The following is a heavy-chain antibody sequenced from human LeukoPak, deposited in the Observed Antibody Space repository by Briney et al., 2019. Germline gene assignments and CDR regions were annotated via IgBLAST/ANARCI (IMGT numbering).Heavy chain of an antibody. CDR1: GFTVSTYA. J-gene: IGHJ5*02. CDR3: AKDACSTDSCPCRTRFDP. Sequence: QRGGSLRLACAASGFTVSTYAMSWVRQAPGKGLEWVSSISGNGAGTYYADSVKGRFTVSRDNSKNTLSLQMNSLRAEDTAVYHCAKDACSTDSCPCRTRFDPWGQGTLVTVSS. D-gene: IGHD2-2*01. V-gene: IGHV3-23*01. CDR2: ISGNGAGT.